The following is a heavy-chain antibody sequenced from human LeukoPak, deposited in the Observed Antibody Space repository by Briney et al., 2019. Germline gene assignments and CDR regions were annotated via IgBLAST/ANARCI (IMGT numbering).Heavy chain of an antibody. CDR2: INPSGGST. CDR3: AREKIVVVPAGWFDP. V-gene: IGHV1-46*01. D-gene: IGHD2-2*01. CDR1: GYTFTSYY. J-gene: IGHJ5*02. Sequence: ASVKVSCKASGYTFTSYYMHWVRQAPGRGLEWMGIINPSGGSTSYAQKFQGRVTMTRDMSTSTVYMELSSLGSEDTAVYYCAREKIVVVPAGWFDPWGQGTLVTVSS.